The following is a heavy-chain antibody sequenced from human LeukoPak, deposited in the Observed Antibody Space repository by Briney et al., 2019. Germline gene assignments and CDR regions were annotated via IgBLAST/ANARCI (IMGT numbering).Heavy chain of an antibody. D-gene: IGHD4-23*01. CDR1: GFTLSSNY. V-gene: IGHV3-66*02. CDR3: ARMWTTVVTDPPYFDY. CDR2: IYSGGST. J-gene: IGHJ4*02. Sequence: GGSLRLSCAASGFTLSSNYMSWVRQAPGKGLEWVSVIYSGGSTYYADSVKGRFTISRDNSKNTLYLQMNSLRAEDTAVYYCARMWTTVVTDPPYFDYWGQGTLVTVSS.